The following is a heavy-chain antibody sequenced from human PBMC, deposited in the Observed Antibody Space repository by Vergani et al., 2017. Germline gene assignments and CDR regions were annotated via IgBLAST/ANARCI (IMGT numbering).Heavy chain of an antibody. J-gene: IGHJ6*02. CDR1: GGSISSSSYY. Sequence: QLQLQESGPGLVKPSETLSLTCTVSGGSISSSSYYWGWIRQPPGKGLEWIGSIYYSGSTYYNPSLKSRVTISVDTSKNQFSLKLSSVTAADTAVYYCARVLGGYHTVREYYYYYGMDVWGQGTTVTVSS. V-gene: IGHV4-39*01. D-gene: IGHD3-22*01. CDR3: ARVLGGYHTVREYYYYYGMDV. CDR2: IYYSGST.